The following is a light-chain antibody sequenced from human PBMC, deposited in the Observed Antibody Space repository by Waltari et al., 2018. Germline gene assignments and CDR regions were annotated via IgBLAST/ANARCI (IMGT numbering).Light chain of an antibody. J-gene: IGKJ1*01. CDR1: QSVSSSY. CDR2: GAS. Sequence: EIVLTQSPGTPSLSPGERATLSCRASQSVSSSYLAWSQQKPGQAPRVLIHGASNRATGIPDRFSGSGFGTDFTLTISRLEPEDFAVYYCQQYGSSPWTFGQGTKVEIK. V-gene: IGKV3-20*01. CDR3: QQYGSSPWT.